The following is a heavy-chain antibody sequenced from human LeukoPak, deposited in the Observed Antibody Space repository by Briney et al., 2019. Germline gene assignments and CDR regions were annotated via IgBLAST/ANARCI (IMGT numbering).Heavy chain of an antibody. D-gene: IGHD3-22*01. CDR1: GFTFSSYG. CDR2: IRYDGSNK. Sequence: PGGSLRLSCAASGFTFSSYGMHWVRQAPGKGLEWVAFIRYDGSNKYYADSVKGRFTISRDNSKNTLYLQMNSLRAEDTAVYYCAKDRNYYDSSGYPNWFDPWGQGTLVTVSS. CDR3: AKDRNYYDSSGYPNWFDP. V-gene: IGHV3-30*02. J-gene: IGHJ5*02.